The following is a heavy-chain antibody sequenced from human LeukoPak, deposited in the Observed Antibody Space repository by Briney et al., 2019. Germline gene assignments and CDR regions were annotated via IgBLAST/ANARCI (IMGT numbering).Heavy chain of an antibody. CDR1: GDSISSADYY. CDR2: IYYSGST. CDR3: ARVLFASYSQLYY. V-gene: IGHV4-30-4*01. J-gene: IGHJ4*02. Sequence: SETLSLTCTVSGDSISSADYYWSWIRQPPGKGLEWIGYIYYSGSTYYNPSLRSRLTISIDTSKKQFSLKLSSVTAADTAVYYYARVLFASYSQLYYWGQGGLVAVA. D-gene: IGHD2-15*01.